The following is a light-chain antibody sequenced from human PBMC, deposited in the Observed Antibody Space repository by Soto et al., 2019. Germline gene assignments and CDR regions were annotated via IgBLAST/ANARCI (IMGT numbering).Light chain of an antibody. Sequence: QSALTQPASVSGSPGQSITISCTGTRSDIGVYNYVSWLQQHPGKAPKLIIYDANNRPSGVSNRFSGSKSGNTASLTISGLQAEDEADYYCNSYTTSDNVVFGGGTQLTVL. V-gene: IGLV2-14*01. J-gene: IGLJ2*01. CDR3: NSYTTSDNVV. CDR1: RSDIGVYNY. CDR2: DAN.